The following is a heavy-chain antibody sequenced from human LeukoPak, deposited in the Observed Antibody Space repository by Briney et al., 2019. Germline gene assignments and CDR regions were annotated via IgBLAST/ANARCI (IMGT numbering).Heavy chain of an antibody. Sequence: GGSLRLSCAASGFTFSSYSMNWVRQAPGKGLEWVSSISSSSSYIYYADSVKGRFTISRDNAKNSLYLQMNSLRAEDTAVYYCAREFYYDSNGYYLDYWGQGTLVTVSS. V-gene: IGHV3-21*01. CDR3: AREFYYDSNGYYLDY. CDR1: GFTFSSYS. J-gene: IGHJ4*02. CDR2: ISSSSSYI. D-gene: IGHD3-22*01.